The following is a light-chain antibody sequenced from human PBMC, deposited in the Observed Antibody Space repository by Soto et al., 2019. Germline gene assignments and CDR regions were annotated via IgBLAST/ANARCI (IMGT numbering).Light chain of an antibody. CDR1: SSDVGSYNV. CDR3: CSYAGSSTFHVV. Sequence: QSALTQPASVSGSPGQSITISCTGTSSDVGSYNVVSWYQQHPGKAPKLMIYEGSKRPSGVSNRFSGSKSGNTASLTISGLQDEDEADYYCCSYAGSSTFHVVFGGGTKVTVL. CDR2: EGS. J-gene: IGLJ2*01. V-gene: IGLV2-23*03.